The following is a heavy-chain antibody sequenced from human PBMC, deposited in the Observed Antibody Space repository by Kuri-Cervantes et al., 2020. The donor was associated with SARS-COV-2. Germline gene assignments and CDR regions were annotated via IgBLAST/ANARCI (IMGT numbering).Heavy chain of an antibody. CDR2: ISAYNGNT. J-gene: IGHJ4*02. D-gene: IGHD3-10*01. V-gene: IGHV1-18*01. CDR3: ARDSVAFIGFTSQGSGDY. Sequence: ASVKVSCKVSGYTLTELSMHWVRQAPGQGLEWMGWISAYNGNTNYAQKLQGRVTMTTDTSTSTAYMELRSLRSDDTAVYYCARDSVAFIGFTSQGSGDYWGQGTLVTVSS. CDR1: GYTLTELS.